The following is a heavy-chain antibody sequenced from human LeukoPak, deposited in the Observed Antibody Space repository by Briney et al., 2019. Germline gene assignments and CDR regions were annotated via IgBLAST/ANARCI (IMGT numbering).Heavy chain of an antibody. CDR2: MRYDGGNK. CDR1: GFTFSSYG. J-gene: IGHJ4*02. Sequence: PGGSLRLSCAASGFTFSSYGMHWVRQAPGKGLEWVAFMRYDGGNKYYADSVKGRFTISRDNSKNTLYLQMNSLRAEDTAVYYCANAGSYGPYFDFWGQGTLVTVSS. D-gene: IGHD3-10*01. CDR3: ANAGSYGPYFDF. V-gene: IGHV3-30*02.